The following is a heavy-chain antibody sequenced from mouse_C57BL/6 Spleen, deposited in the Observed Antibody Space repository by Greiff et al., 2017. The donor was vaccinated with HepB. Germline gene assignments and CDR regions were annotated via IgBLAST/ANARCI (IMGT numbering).Heavy chain of an antibody. Sequence: VQLQQSGAELVKPGASVKMSCKASGYTFTSYWITWVKQRPGQGLEWIGDIYPGSGSTNYNEKFKSKATLTVDTSSSTAYMQLSSLTSEDSAVYYCARDITTVVATDFDYWGQGTTLTVSS. CDR3: ARDITTVVATDFDY. CDR1: GYTFTSYW. D-gene: IGHD1-1*01. CDR2: IYPGSGST. J-gene: IGHJ2*01. V-gene: IGHV1-55*01.